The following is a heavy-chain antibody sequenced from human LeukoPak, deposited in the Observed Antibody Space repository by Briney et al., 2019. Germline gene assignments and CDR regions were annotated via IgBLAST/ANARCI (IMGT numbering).Heavy chain of an antibody. V-gene: IGHV3-23*01. D-gene: IGHD2-21*01. CDR3: AKDFRIGYSAHFDY. J-gene: IGHJ4*02. Sequence: GGSLRLSCAASGFTFSNYAINWVRQAPEKGLEFVSGIYENGGTTYYADSVKGRFSISRDNSKNTLYLQMDSLRGEDTAVYYCAKDFRIGYSAHFDYWGQGALVTVSS. CDR2: IYENGGTT. CDR1: GFTFSNYA.